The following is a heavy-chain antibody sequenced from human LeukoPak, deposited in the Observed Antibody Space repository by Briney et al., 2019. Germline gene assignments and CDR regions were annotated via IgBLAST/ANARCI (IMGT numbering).Heavy chain of an antibody. CDR2: ISGGGGST. CDR1: GFTFTSYA. V-gene: IGHV3-23*01. CDR3: IQQPPGVIGA. Sequence: PGGSLRLSCAASGFTFTSYAMSWVRRAPGKGLEWVSAISGGGGSTYYADSVKGRFTSSRDNSKNMLYLQMNNMRTEDTAVYYFIQQPPGVIGAWGQGTLVTVSS. D-gene: IGHD4-23*01. J-gene: IGHJ5*02.